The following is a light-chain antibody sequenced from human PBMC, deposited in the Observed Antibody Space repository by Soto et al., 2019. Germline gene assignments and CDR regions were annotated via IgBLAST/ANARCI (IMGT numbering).Light chain of an antibody. CDR2: DVS. CDR1: SSDVGGYKY. Sequence: QSALTQPPSASGSPGQSVTISCTETSSDVGGYKYVSWYQQHPGKAPKLMIYDVSNRPSGVPDRFSGSKSGNTASLTVSGLRAEDEAEYCCSSCVGSNNVVFGGGTKLTVL. CDR3: SSCVGSNNVV. J-gene: IGLJ2*01. V-gene: IGLV2-8*01.